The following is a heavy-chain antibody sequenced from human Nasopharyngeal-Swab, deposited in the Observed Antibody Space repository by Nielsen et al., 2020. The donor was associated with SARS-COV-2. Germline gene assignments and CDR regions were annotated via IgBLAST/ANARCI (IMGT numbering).Heavy chain of an antibody. CDR2: ISWNSGSI. CDR3: AKDGSVVAATGNYGMDV. D-gene: IGHD2-15*01. Sequence: GGSLRLSCAASGFTFDDYAMHWVRQAPGKGLEWVSGISWNSGSIGYADSVKGRFTISRDNAKNSLYLQMNSLRAEDTALYYCAKDGSVVAATGNYGMDVWGQGTMVTVSS. J-gene: IGHJ6*02. V-gene: IGHV3-9*01. CDR1: GFTFDDYA.